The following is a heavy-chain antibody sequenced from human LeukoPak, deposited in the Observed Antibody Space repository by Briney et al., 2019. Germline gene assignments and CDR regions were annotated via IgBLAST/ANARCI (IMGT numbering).Heavy chain of an antibody. CDR3: ARDHAGFSFDP. CDR1: GYTFTSYG. J-gene: IGHJ5*02. CDR2: ISGYIGTT. D-gene: IGHD3-10*01. Sequence: ASVKVSCKASGYTFTSYGISWVRQAPGQGLEWMGWISGYIGTTNYAQNLQGRVTMTTDTSTTTAYMELRSLRSDDTAIYYCARDHAGFSFDPWGQGTLVTVSS. V-gene: IGHV1-18*01.